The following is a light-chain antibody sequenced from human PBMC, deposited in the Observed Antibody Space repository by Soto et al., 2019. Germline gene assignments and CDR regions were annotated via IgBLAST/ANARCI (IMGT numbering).Light chain of an antibody. CDR2: DTS. CDR1: QSVSSY. Sequence: EIVLTQSPATLSLSPGERATISCRASQSVSSYLAWYRQKPGQAPRLLIYDTSNRATGIPARFSGSGSGTDFTLTISSLEPEDFAVYYCQQRSNWPPYTFGQGTKLEIK. CDR3: QQRSNWPPYT. V-gene: IGKV3-11*01. J-gene: IGKJ2*01.